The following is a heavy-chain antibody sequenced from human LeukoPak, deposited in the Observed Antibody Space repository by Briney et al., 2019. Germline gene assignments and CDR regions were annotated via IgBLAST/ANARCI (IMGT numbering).Heavy chain of an antibody. D-gene: IGHD6-13*01. CDR2: ISSSSSYI. Sequence: SGGSLRLSCATSGFTFSSYSMNWVRQAPGKGLEWVSSISSSSSYIYYADSVKGRFTISRDNAKNSLYLQMNSLRAEDTAVYYCARRPIAAAPDIWGQGTMVTVSS. CDR3: ARRPIAAAPDI. J-gene: IGHJ3*02. CDR1: GFTFSSYS. V-gene: IGHV3-21*01.